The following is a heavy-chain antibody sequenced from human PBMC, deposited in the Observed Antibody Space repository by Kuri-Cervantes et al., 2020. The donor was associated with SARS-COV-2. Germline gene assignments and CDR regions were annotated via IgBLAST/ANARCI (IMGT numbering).Heavy chain of an antibody. CDR2: IYTSGST. J-gene: IGHJ5*02. V-gene: IGHV4-61*09. Sequence: LRLSCTVSGGSISSGSYYWSWIRQPAGKGLEWIGHIYTSGSTNYNPSLKSRVTISVDTSKNQFSLKLSSVTAADTAVYYCARGSSGYLSPHWFDPWGQGTLVTVSS. CDR3: ARGSSGYLSPHWFDP. CDR1: GGSISSGSYY. D-gene: IGHD5-12*01.